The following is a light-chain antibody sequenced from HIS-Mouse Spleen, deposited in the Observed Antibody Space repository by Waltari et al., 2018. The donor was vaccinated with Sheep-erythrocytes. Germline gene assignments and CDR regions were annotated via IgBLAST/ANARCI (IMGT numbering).Light chain of an antibody. V-gene: IGLV1-44*01. Sequence: QSVLTQPPSASGTPAQRVTISCSGSISNIVRNTVNWYQQLPGTAPKLLIYSNNQRPSGVPDRFSGSKSGTSASLAISGLQSEDEADYYCAAWDDSLNGVVFGGGTKLTVL. J-gene: IGLJ2*01. CDR3: AAWDDSLNGVV. CDR2: SNN. CDR1: ISNIVRNT.